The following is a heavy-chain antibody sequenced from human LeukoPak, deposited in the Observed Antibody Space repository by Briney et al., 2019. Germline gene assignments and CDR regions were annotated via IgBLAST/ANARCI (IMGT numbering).Heavy chain of an antibody. Sequence: ASVKVSCKASGYTFTNPYIHWVRQAPGQGLEWMGIINPSVGSTSYAQKFQGRVTTTRDTSTSTVYMELSSLSSEDTAVYYCAIDELGGWGRGTLVTVSS. V-gene: IGHV1-46*01. CDR2: INPSVGST. D-gene: IGHD1-7*01. CDR1: GYTFTNPY. CDR3: AIDELGG. J-gene: IGHJ4*02.